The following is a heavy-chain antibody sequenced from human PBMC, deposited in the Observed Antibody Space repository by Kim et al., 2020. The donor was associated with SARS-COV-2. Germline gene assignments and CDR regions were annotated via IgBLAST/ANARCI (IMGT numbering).Heavy chain of an antibody. V-gene: IGHV3-33*08. J-gene: IGHJ4*02. CDR1: GFTFSSYG. CDR3: ARGGEDLLRSFYYFDY. CDR2: IWYDGSNK. D-gene: IGHD2-15*01. Sequence: GGSLRLSCAASGFTFSSYGMHWVRQAPGKGLEWVAVIWYDGSNKYYADSVKGRFTISRDNTKNTLYLQMNSLRAEDTAVYYCARGGEDLLRSFYYFDYWGQGTLVTVSS.